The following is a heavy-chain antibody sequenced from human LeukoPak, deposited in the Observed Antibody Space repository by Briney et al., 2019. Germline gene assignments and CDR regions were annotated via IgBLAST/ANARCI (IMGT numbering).Heavy chain of an antibody. CDR2: INHSGST. Sequence: SETLSLTCAVYGGSFSVYYWSWIRQPPGLGLEWIGEINHSGSTNYNPSLKSRVTISVDTSKNQFSLKLSSVTAADTAVYYCARVKSYDILTGYYSSQGNWFDPWGQGTLVTVSS. D-gene: IGHD3-9*01. J-gene: IGHJ5*02. CDR1: GGSFSVYY. CDR3: ARVKSYDILTGYYSSQGNWFDP. V-gene: IGHV4-34*01.